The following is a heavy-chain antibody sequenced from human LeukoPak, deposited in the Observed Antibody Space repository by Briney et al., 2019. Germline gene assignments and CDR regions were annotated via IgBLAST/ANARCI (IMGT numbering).Heavy chain of an antibody. CDR2: ISRSSDVI. CDR1: GSTFSSHT. Sequence: GGSLRLSCAASGSTFSSHTMNWVRQAPGKGLEWISYISRSSDVIYYADSVKGRFTISRDNAKNSLYLQMNSLRAEDTAVYYCARDMNNHYYLMYYFDYWGQGTLVTVSS. J-gene: IGHJ4*02. V-gene: IGHV3-48*04. CDR3: ARDMNNHYYLMYYFDY. D-gene: IGHD2/OR15-2a*01.